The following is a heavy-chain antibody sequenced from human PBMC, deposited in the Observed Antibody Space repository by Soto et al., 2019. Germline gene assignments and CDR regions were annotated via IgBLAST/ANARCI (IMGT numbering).Heavy chain of an antibody. Sequence: QVQLVQSGAEVKKPGVSVNISCKASGYTFTSYAIHWVRLAPGQRPEWMGWINGGDGNTKYSRKFQGRVTMTRDTSASTAYMELSSLRSEDTAVYHCATGPRREYWGQGSLVTVSS. CDR1: GYTFTSYA. V-gene: IGHV1-3*01. CDR3: ATGPRREY. CDR2: INGGDGNT. J-gene: IGHJ4*02.